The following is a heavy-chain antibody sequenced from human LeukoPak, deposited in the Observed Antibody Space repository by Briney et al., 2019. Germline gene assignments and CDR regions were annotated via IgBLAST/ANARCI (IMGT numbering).Heavy chain of an antibody. CDR2: IYYSGST. J-gene: IGHJ4*02. Sequence: SETLSLTCTVSGGSISSYYWSWIRQPPGKGLEWIGYIYYSGSTNYNPSLKSRVTISVDTSKNQFSLKLSSVTAADTAVYYCARAGVAGPFGYWGQGTLVTVSS. CDR1: GGSISSYY. CDR3: ARAGVAGPFGY. V-gene: IGHV4-59*01. D-gene: IGHD6-19*01.